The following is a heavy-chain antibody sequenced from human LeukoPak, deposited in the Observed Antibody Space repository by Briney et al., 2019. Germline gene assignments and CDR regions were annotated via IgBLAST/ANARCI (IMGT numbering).Heavy chain of an antibody. CDR3: ARDRAPRYCSSTSCYIYFDI. Sequence: SETLSLTCTVSGGSISSYYWSWIRQPAGKGLEWIGRIYTSGSTNYNPSLKSRVTMSVDTSKNQFSLKLSSVTAADTAVYYCARDRAPRYCSSTSCYIYFDIWGQGTMVTVSS. CDR1: GGSISSYY. J-gene: IGHJ3*02. D-gene: IGHD2-2*02. CDR2: IYTSGST. V-gene: IGHV4-4*07.